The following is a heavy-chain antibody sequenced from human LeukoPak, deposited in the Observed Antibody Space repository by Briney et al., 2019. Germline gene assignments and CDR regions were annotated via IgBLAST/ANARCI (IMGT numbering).Heavy chain of an antibody. J-gene: IGHJ5*02. CDR3: ARGIHRSGSRRRVFALWFDP. CDR1: GGSFSGYY. V-gene: IGHV4-34*01. Sequence: SETLSLTCAVYGGSFSGYYWSWIRQPLGKGLEWIGEINHSGSTNYNPSLKSRVTISVDTSKNQFSLKLSSVTAADTAVYYCARGIHRSGSRRRVFALWFDPWGQGTLVTVSS. CDR2: INHSGST. D-gene: IGHD1-26*01.